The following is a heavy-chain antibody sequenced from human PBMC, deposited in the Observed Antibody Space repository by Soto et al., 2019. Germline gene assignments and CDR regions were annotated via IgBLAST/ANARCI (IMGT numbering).Heavy chain of an antibody. CDR1: GGSISSSSYY. V-gene: IGHV4-39*01. CDR3: ARRRAQMATLDY. CDR2: IYYSGST. J-gene: IGHJ4*02. Sequence: SETLSLTCTVSGGSISSSSYYWGWIRQPPGNGLEGIGSIYYSGSTYYNPSLKSRVTISVDTSKNQFSLKLSSVTAADTAVYYCARRRAQMATLDYWGQGTLVTVSS. D-gene: IGHD5-12*01.